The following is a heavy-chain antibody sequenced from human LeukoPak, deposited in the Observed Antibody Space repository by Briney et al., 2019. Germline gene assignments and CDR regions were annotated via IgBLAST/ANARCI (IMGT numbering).Heavy chain of an antibody. D-gene: IGHD3-22*01. V-gene: IGHV4-4*07. J-gene: IGHJ1*01. CDR1: GDSISTYY. CDR2: IYSSGST. CDR3: TRDWDYYDSSGSLVFYFQY. Sequence: PSETLSLTCTVSGDSISTYYWSWIRQPAGKGLEWIGRIYSSGSTTYNPSLKSRITMSVETSKNQISLKLRSVTAADSAIYYCTRDWDYYDSSGSLVFYFQYWGQGTLVTVSS.